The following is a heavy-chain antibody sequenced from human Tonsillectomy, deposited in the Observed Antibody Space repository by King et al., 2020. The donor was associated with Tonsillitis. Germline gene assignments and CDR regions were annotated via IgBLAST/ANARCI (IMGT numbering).Heavy chain of an antibody. CDR3: ARTEGDYYDNSGDACDI. CDR1: GYTFTSYG. D-gene: IGHD3-22*01. Sequence: QLVQSGGEMKKPGASVKVSCKASGYTFTSYGITWVRQAPGQGLEWVGWINGYNGDTNYAQRFQGRVTMTTDTSTTTAYMDLRGLRSDDTAVYYCARTEGDYYDNSGDACDIWGQGTMVIVSA. CDR2: INGYNGDT. J-gene: IGHJ3*02. V-gene: IGHV1-18*01.